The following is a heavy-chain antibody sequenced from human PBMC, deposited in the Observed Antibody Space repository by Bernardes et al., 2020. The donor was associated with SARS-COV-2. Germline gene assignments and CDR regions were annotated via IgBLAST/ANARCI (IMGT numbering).Heavy chain of an antibody. J-gene: IGHJ5*02. CDR1: GYTFTGYY. V-gene: IGHV1-2*02. Sequence: ASVKVSCKASGYTFTGYYMHWVRQAPGQGLEWMGWINPNSGDTNYAQKFQGRVTMTRDTSITTAYMELDRLRSDDTALYYCASDSGTIAVDWFDPWGQGTLVTVAS. D-gene: IGHD6-19*01. CDR3: ASDSGTIAVDWFDP. CDR2: INPNSGDT.